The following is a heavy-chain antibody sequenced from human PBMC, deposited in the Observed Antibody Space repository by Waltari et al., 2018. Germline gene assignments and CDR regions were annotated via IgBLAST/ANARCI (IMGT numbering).Heavy chain of an antibody. CDR3: AKHGGYHFDD. J-gene: IGHJ4*02. CDR1: GGSFSGYY. D-gene: IGHD3-22*01. V-gene: IGHV4-34*01. CDR2: IHHSDDT. Sequence: QVQLQQWGAGLLKPSETLSLTCAVYGGSFSGYYWSWIRQPPGKGLEWIGQIHHSDDTNYNPSLKSRVTISVDTSKNQFSLNLSSVTATDTAVYYCAKHGGYHFDDWGQGTLVTVSS.